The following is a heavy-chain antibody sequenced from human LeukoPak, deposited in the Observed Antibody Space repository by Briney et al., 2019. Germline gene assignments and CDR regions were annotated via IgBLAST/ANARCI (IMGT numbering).Heavy chain of an antibody. D-gene: IGHD1-14*01. CDR1: GFTFGGYG. Sequence: GGSLRLSCAGSGFTFGGYGMHWFRQTPGKGLEWVAVIAYDGRMAFYADSVKGRFTISRDNSKNTMSVQMDDLRAEDTAVYYCTRYNNDHFDYWGQGTLVTVSS. CDR3: TRYNNDHFDY. CDR2: IAYDGRMA. V-gene: IGHV3-33*01. J-gene: IGHJ4*02.